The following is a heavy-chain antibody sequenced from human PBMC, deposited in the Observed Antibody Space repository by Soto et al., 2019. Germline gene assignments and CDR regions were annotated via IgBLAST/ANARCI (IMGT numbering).Heavy chain of an antibody. CDR1: GGSFSGYY. D-gene: IGHD3-10*01. Sequence: LSLTCAVYGGSFSGYYWSWIRQPPGKGLEWIGEINHSGSTNYNPSLKSRVTISVDTSKNQFSLKLSSVTAADTAVYYCARARDVLLWFGELLGYYYYGMDVWGQGTTVTVSS. V-gene: IGHV4-34*01. J-gene: IGHJ6*02. CDR3: ARARDVLLWFGELLGYYYYGMDV. CDR2: INHSGST.